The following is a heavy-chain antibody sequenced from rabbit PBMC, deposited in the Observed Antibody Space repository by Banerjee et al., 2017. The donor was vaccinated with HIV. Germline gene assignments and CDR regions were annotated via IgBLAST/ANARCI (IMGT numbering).Heavy chain of an antibody. D-gene: IGHD2-1*01. V-gene: IGHV1S45*01. J-gene: IGHJ4*01. CDR2: IYTGDGST. Sequence: QEQLEESGGDLVKPEGSLTLTCTASGFSFSSSYYMCWVRQAPGKGLEWIACIYTGDGSTYYASWAKGRFTVSKSSSTTVTLQMTSLTAADTATYFCVRALYDDYGDHNLWGQGTLVTVS. CDR1: GFSFSSSYY. CDR3: VRALYDDYGDHNL.